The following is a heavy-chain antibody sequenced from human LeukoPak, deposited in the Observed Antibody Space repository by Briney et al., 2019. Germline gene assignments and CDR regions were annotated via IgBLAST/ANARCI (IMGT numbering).Heavy chain of an antibody. Sequence: ASVKVSCKVSGYSLSELSTHWVRQAPGQGLEWMGGFDPGDDETIYAQKFQGRVTMTEDTSTDTAYLELSSLRSEDTAVYYCARIDYGGKRSGDYWGQGTLVTVSS. CDR1: GYSLSELS. D-gene: IGHD4-23*01. CDR3: ARIDYGGKRSGDY. V-gene: IGHV1-24*01. CDR2: FDPGDDET. J-gene: IGHJ4*02.